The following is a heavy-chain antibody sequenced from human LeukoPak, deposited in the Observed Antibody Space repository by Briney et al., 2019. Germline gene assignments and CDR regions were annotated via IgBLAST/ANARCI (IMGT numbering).Heavy chain of an antibody. Sequence: PGGSLRLSCAASGFPFSTYSMNSVRQAPGKGLEWVSSISSRSGFIYYADSVKGRFTISTDNAKNSLYLQMNSLRAEDTAVYYCAKRGYSGSDAFDMWGQGTMVTVSS. CDR3: AKRGYSGSDAFDM. D-gene: IGHD5-12*01. CDR2: ISSRSGFI. V-gene: IGHV3-21*01. CDR1: GFPFSTYS. J-gene: IGHJ3*02.